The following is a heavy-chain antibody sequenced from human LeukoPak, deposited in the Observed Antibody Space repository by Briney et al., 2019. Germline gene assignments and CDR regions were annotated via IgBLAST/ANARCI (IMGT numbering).Heavy chain of an antibody. Sequence: GGSLRLSCAASGFTFSSYGMHWVRQAPGKGLEWVAVIWYGGSNKYYADSVKGRFTISRDNSKNTLYLQMNSLRAEDTAVYYCAKDKGMAAHFYYYYYMDVWGKGTTVTVSS. CDR3: AKDKGMAAHFYYYYYMDV. CDR1: GFTFSSYG. J-gene: IGHJ6*03. D-gene: IGHD6-13*01. V-gene: IGHV3-30*02. CDR2: IWYGGSNK.